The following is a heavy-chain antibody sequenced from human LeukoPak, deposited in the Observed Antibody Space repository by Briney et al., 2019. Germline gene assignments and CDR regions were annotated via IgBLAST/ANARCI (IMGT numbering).Heavy chain of an antibody. V-gene: IGHV1-24*01. J-gene: IGHJ4*02. Sequence: ASVKVSCKVSGYTLTELSMHWVRQAPGKGLEWMGGFDPEDGETIYAQKFQGRVTMTEDTSTDTAYMVLSSLRSEDTAVYYCATAYCSGGSCYRYYFDYWGQGTLVTVSS. CDR1: GYTLTELS. CDR2: FDPEDGET. D-gene: IGHD2-15*01. CDR3: ATAYCSGGSCYRYYFDY.